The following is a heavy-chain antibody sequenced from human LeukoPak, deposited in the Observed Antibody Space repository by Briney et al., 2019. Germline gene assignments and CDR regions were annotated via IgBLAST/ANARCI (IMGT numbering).Heavy chain of an antibody. CDR1: GYTFTGYY. CDR3: ALRIAATGTEDY. V-gene: IGHV1-2*02. CDR2: INPNSGGA. J-gene: IGHJ4*02. D-gene: IGHD6-13*01. Sequence: ASVKVSCKASGYTFTGYYMHWVRQAPGQGLEWMGWINPNSGGANYAQKFQGRVTMTRDTSISTAYMGLGSPRSDDTAVYYCALRIAATGTEDYWGQGTLVTVSS.